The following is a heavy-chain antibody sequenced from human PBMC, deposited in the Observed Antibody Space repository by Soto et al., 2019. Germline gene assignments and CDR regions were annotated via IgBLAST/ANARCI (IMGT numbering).Heavy chain of an antibody. CDR2: ISAYNGNT. D-gene: IGHD3-10*01. Sequence: RQAPGQGLEWMGWISAYNGNTNYAQKLQGRVTMTTDTSTSTAYMELRSLRSDDTAVYYCARGVRPHFVTNYDYWGQGTLVTVSS. V-gene: IGHV1-18*01. J-gene: IGHJ4*02. CDR3: ARGVRPHFVTNYDY.